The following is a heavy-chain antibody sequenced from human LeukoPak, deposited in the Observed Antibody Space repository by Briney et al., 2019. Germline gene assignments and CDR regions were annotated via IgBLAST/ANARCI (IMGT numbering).Heavy chain of an antibody. CDR2: INPNSGGT. Sequence: ASVKASCKASGYTFTGYYMHWVRQAPGQGLEWMGWINPNSGGTNYAQKFQGRVTMTRDTSISTAYMELSRLRSDDTAVYYCARLPLLEWPLVYYYYGMDVWGQGTTVTVSS. CDR1: GYTFTGYY. J-gene: IGHJ6*02. V-gene: IGHV1-2*02. CDR3: ARLPLLEWPLVYYYYGMDV. D-gene: IGHD3-3*01.